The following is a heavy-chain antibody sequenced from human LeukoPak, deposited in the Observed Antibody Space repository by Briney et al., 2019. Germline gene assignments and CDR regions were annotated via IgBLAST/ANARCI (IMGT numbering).Heavy chain of an antibody. CDR1: GFTFRGYS. V-gene: IGHV3-48*02. J-gene: IGHJ4*02. Sequence: GGSLRLSCAASGFTFRGYSMNWVRQAPGKGLEWVSYISGTSTTIYYADSVKGRFTISRDNAKNSLYLQMNSLRDEDTAVYYCPRELGDYWGQGTLVTVSS. D-gene: IGHD7-27*01. CDR2: ISGTSTTI. CDR3: PRELGDY.